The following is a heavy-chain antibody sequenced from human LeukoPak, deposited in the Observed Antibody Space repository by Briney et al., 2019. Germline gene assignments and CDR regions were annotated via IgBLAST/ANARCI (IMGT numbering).Heavy chain of an antibody. CDR2: INSDGSYT. CDR3: AKAQKYRGYDLAFDI. CDR1: GFTFNSYW. Sequence: WGSLRLSCAASGFTFNSYWMHWVRQAPGKGLVWVSHINSDGSYTSYADSVKGRFTISRDTAKNTLYLQMNSLRAEDTAVYYCAKAQKYRGYDLAFDIWGQGTMVTVSS. D-gene: IGHD5-12*01. J-gene: IGHJ3*02. V-gene: IGHV3-74*01.